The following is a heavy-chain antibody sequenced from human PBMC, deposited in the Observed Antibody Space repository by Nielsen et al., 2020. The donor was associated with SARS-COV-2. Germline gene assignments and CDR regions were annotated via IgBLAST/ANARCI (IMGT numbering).Heavy chain of an antibody. V-gene: IGHV4-39*07. J-gene: IGHJ3*02. CDR3: ARGIQLRAFDI. CDR1: GGSISSSSYY. CDR2: INHSGST. Sequence: SETLSLTCTVSGGSISSSSYYWGWIRQPPGKGLEWIGEINHSGSTNYNPSLKSRVTISVDTSKNQFSLKLSSVTAADTAVYYCARGIQLRAFDIWGQGTMVTVSS. D-gene: IGHD5-18*01.